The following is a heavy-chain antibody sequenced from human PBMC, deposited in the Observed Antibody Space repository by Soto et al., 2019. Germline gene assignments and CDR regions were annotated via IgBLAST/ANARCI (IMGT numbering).Heavy chain of an antibody. J-gene: IGHJ4*02. Sequence: GGSLRLSCAASGFTVSSNYMSWVRQAPGKGLEWVSVFYSGGNTYYADSVKGRFTISRDSSKNTLYLQMNSLRAEDTAVYYCARVTRGVRQYYFGYWGQGTLVTVSS. V-gene: IGHV3-53*01. CDR2: FYSGGNT. CDR1: GFTVSSNY. D-gene: IGHD3-10*01. CDR3: ARVTRGVRQYYFGY.